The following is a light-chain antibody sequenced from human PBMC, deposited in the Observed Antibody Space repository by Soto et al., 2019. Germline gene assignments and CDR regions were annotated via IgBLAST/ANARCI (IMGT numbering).Light chain of an antibody. CDR2: KNT. Sequence: QSVLTQPPSVSAAPGQTVTISCSGSSSNIGSSYVSWYQQLPGTAPKLLIYKNTERPSGIPDRFSGSRSGTSATLGITGLQTGDEADYYCATWDGSRSPNCVFGTGTKLTVL. J-gene: IGLJ1*01. V-gene: IGLV1-51*02. CDR1: SSNIGSSY. CDR3: ATWDGSRSPNCV.